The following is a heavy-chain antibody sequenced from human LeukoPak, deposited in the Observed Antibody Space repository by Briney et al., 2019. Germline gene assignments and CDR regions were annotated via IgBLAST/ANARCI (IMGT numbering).Heavy chain of an antibody. V-gene: IGHV3-20*04. D-gene: IGHD3-22*01. Sequence: PGGSLRLSCAASGFTFDDYGMSWVRQAPGKGLEWVSGINWNGGSTGYADSVKGRFTISRDNAKNSLYLQMNSLRAEDTALYYCARDLDSSGYYPYYFDYWGQGTLVTVSS. CDR3: ARDLDSSGYYPYYFDY. CDR1: GFTFDDYG. J-gene: IGHJ4*02. CDR2: INWNGGST.